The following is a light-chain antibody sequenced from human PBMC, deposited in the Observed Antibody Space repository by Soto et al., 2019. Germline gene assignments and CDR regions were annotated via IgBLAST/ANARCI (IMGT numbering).Light chain of an antibody. Sequence: DIQVTHSPPSMAASVGDRVTITCRASQDIGNWMTWYQQKPGKAPKLLIYSASTLVRGVPSRFSGSGSGTDFTLTISRLHPDDFATYYCQQYNTYPWTFGQGTKVDIK. CDR3: QQYNTYPWT. J-gene: IGKJ1*01. CDR1: QDIGNW. CDR2: SAS. V-gene: IGKV1-5*03.